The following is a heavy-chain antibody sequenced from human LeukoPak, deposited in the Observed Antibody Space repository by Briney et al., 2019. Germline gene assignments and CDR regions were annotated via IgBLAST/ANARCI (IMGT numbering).Heavy chain of an antibody. J-gene: IGHJ4*02. CDR2: VDYSGST. V-gene: IGHV4-59*01. CDR3: ARLQDSDTAYVDC. CDR1: GGSISDYY. D-gene: IGHD2-15*01. Sequence: SETLSLTCTVSGGSISDYYWSWMRQPPGKGLEWIGYVDYSGSTNYSPSLKSRISISVDTSKNQFSLKLRSVTAADTAVYYCARLQDSDTAYVDCWGQGTLVTVSS.